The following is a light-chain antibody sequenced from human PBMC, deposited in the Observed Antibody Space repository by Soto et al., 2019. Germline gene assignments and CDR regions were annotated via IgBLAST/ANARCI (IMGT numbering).Light chain of an antibody. J-gene: IGKJ2*01. CDR3: QQYGPSPMYT. Sequence: EIVLTQSPGTLTLSPGERATLSCRASQSVSSNYLAWYKQKPGQAPRLLIYATSRRAAGIPDRFSGSGSGTDFTLTISRLEPEDFAVYYCQQYGPSPMYTFGQGTKLEIK. CDR1: QSVSSNY. V-gene: IGKV3-20*01. CDR2: ATS.